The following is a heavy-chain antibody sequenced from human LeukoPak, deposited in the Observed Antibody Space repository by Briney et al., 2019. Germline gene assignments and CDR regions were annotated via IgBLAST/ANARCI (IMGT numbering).Heavy chain of an antibody. D-gene: IGHD3-3*01. J-gene: IGHJ3*02. V-gene: IGHV4-34*01. CDR3: ARITDRTIIGEIMHGFDI. Sequence: PSETLSLTCAVYGGSFSGYYWSWIRQPPGKGLEWIGEINHSGSTNYNPSLKSRGTISVDTSNNQFSLRLSSVIAADTAVYYCARITDRTIIGEIMHGFDIWGQGTPVTVSS. CDR1: GGSFSGYY. CDR2: INHSGST.